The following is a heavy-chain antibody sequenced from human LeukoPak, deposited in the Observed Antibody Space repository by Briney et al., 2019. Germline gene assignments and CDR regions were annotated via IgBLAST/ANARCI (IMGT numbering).Heavy chain of an antibody. D-gene: IGHD5-18*01. CDR1: GFTVGSNY. V-gene: IGHV3-53*01. Sequence: GGSLRLSCAASGFTVGSNYMSWVRQAPGKGLEWVSVIYSGGSTYYADSVKGRFTISRDNSKNTLYLQMNSLRAEDTAVYYCARAERGYSYGYVYAFDIWGQGTMVTVSS. J-gene: IGHJ3*02. CDR3: ARAERGYSYGYVYAFDI. CDR2: IYSGGST.